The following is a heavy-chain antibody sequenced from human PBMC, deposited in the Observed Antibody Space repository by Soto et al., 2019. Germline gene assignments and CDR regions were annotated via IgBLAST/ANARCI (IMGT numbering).Heavy chain of an antibody. J-gene: IGHJ4*02. Sequence: SVKVSCKASGGTFSSYTISWVRQAPGQGLEWMGRIIPILGIANYAQKFQGRVTITADKSTSTAYMELSSLRSEDTAVYYCASCSGGSCYRYYFDYWGQGTLVTVSS. CDR2: IIPILGIA. D-gene: IGHD2-15*01. CDR3: ASCSGGSCYRYYFDY. CDR1: GGTFSSYT. V-gene: IGHV1-69*02.